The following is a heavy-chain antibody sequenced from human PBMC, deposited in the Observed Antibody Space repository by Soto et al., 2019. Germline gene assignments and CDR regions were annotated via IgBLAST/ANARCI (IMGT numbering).Heavy chain of an antibody. CDR3: ARAGRGGVGMDV. CDR2: IIPIFGTA. CDR1: GGTFSSYA. Sequence: GASVKVSCKASGGTFSSYAISWVRQAPGQGLEWMGGIIPIFGTANYAQKFQGRVTITADKSTSTAYMELSSLRSEDTAVYYCARAGRGGVGMDVWGQGTTVTVSS. V-gene: IGHV1-69*06. D-gene: IGHD2-8*01. J-gene: IGHJ6*02.